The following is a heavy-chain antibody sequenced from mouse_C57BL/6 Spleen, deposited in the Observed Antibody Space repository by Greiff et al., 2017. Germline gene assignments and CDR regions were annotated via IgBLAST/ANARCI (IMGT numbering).Heavy chain of an antibody. CDR3: ARGGYGSSYGYYFDY. D-gene: IGHD1-1*01. J-gene: IGHJ2*01. CDR2: IDPSDSYT. CDR1: GYTFTSYW. Sequence: QVQLQQPGAELVKPGASVKLSCKASGYTFTSYWMQWVKQRPGQGLEWIGEIDPSDSYTNYNQKFKGKATLTVDTSSSTAYMQLSSLTSEDSAVYYCARGGYGSSYGYYFDYWGQGTTLTVSS. V-gene: IGHV1-50*01.